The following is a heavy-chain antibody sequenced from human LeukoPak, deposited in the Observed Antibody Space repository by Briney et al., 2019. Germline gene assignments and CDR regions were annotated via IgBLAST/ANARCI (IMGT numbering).Heavy chain of an antibody. J-gene: IGHJ4*01. V-gene: IGHV3-7*01. CDR1: GFTFTDYW. CDR3: ARDGTAAGLYFDL. Sequence: GGSLRLSCAVSGFTFTDYWMNWVRQAPGKGLEWVASIRQDGSEKTYVDSVKGRFTVSRDNTKNSLSLQVNSLRVEDTAVYYCARDGTAAGLYFDLWGQGTLVTVSS. D-gene: IGHD6-13*01. CDR2: IRQDGSEK.